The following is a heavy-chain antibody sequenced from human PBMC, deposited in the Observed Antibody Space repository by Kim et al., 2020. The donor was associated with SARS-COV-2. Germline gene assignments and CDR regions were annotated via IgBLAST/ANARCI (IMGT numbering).Heavy chain of an antibody. D-gene: IGHD3-22*01. J-gene: IGHJ4*02. Sequence: GGSLRLSCAASGFTFSSYAMHWVRQAPGKGLEWVAVISYDGSNKYYADSVKGRFTISRDNSKNTLYLQMNSLRAEDTAVYYCARTRFWSRYYYDSSGYYPPKYYFDYWGQGTLVTVSS. CDR1: GFTFSSYA. V-gene: IGHV3-30*04. CDR3: ARTRFWSRYYYDSSGYYPPKYYFDY. CDR2: ISYDGSNK.